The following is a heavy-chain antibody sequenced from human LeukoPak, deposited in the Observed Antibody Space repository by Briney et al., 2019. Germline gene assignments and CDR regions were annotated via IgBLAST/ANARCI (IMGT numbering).Heavy chain of an antibody. D-gene: IGHD3-22*01. Sequence: SETLSLTCTVSGGSISSYYWSWIRQPPGKALEWIGYIYYSGSTNYNRSIKSRVTISVDTSTIQFSLKLSSVTAAYTAVYYCARGPNDMAKYYYYGMDVWGQGTTVTVSS. CDR1: GGSISSYY. CDR3: ARGPNDMAKYYYYGMDV. V-gene: IGHV4-59*01. J-gene: IGHJ6*02. CDR2: IYYSGST.